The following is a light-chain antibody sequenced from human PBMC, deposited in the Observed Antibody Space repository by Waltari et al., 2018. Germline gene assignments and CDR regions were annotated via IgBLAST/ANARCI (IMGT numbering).Light chain of an antibody. CDR1: SSNIGSNT. CDR2: SNN. Sequence: QSVLTQPPSASGTPGQRVTISCSGSSSNIGSNTVNWYQQLPGTAPKLLIYSNNRRPSGVPYRVYGSKSGTSASLAISGLQSEDEADYYCAAWDDSLNGPVFGGGTKLTVL. CDR3: AAWDDSLNGPV. V-gene: IGLV1-44*01. J-gene: IGLJ2*01.